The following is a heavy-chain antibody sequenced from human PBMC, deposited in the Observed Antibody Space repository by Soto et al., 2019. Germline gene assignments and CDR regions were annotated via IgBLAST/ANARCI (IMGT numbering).Heavy chain of an antibody. CDR3: TTLRYLSTNSYFYYMDV. D-gene: IGHD3-10*01. J-gene: IGHJ6*03. V-gene: IGHV1-8*01. CDR2: MNPNSGKA. CDR1: GYIFTSYE. Sequence: QVQLVQSGAEVKKPGASVKVSCKASGYIFTSYEIDWVRQATGQGLEWMGWMNPNSGKAGYAQKFQGRVTMTRDTSIGTAYMELSSLQSEDTGVYYCTTLRYLSTNSYFYYMDVWGEGTTVTVSS.